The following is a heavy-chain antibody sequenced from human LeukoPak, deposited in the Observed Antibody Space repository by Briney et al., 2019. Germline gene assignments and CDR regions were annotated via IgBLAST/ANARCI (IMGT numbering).Heavy chain of an antibody. J-gene: IGHJ6*03. D-gene: IGHD6-13*01. Sequence: GGSLRLSCAASGFTATSNYMSWVRQAPGKGLEWGSVIYSGGSTYYADSVKGRFTISRDNSKNTLYLQMNSLRAEDTAVYYCARDYSSPGEYYYMDVWGKGTTVTVSS. CDR2: IYSGGST. CDR3: ARDYSSPGEYYYMDV. CDR1: GFTATSNY. V-gene: IGHV3-53*01.